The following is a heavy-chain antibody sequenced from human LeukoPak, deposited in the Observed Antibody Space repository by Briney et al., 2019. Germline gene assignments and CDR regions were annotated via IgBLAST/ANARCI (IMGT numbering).Heavy chain of an antibody. J-gene: IGHJ4*02. CDR3: VRESRRDGYTEY. D-gene: IGHD5-24*01. CDR2: INSDGSST. Sequence: QPGGSLRLSCAASGFTFSNYWMHWVRQAPGKGLVWVSRINSDGSSTRYADSVKGRFTISRDNAKNTLYLQMNSLRAEDTAVYYCVRESRRDGYTEYWGQGTLVTVSS. V-gene: IGHV3-74*01. CDR1: GFTFSNYW.